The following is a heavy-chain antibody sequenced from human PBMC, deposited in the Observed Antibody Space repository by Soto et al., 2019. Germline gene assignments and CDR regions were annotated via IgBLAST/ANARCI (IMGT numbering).Heavy chain of an antibody. V-gene: IGHV5-51*01. J-gene: IGHJ6*02. CDR1: GYSFTSYW. D-gene: IGHD3-3*01. CDR2: IYPGDSDT. Sequence: LGESLKISCKGSGYSFTSYWIGWVRQMPGKGLEWMGIIYPGDSDTRYSPSFQGQVTISADKSISTAYLQWSSLKASDTAMYYCARQLRFLDRYYYYGMDVWGQGTTVTVSS. CDR3: ARQLRFLDRYYYYGMDV.